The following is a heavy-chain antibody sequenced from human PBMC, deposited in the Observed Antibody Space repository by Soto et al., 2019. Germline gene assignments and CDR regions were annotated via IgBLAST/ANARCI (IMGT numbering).Heavy chain of an antibody. V-gene: IGHV2-5*02. Sequence: QITLKESGPTLVKPTQTLTLTCTFSGFSLSTSGVGVGWIRQPPGKALEWLALIYWDDGKRYSPSLKSRLTIPKDPPKDQVALTMPNIAPVDTTTYHRAHTWRVTLALAIRGQGTMVPVSS. D-gene: IGHD3-16*01. CDR3: AHTWRVTLALAI. CDR2: IYWDDGK. CDR1: GFSLSTSGVG. J-gene: IGHJ3*02.